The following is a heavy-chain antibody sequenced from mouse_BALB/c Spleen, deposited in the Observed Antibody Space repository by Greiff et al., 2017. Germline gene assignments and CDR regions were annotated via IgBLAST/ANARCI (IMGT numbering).Heavy chain of an antibody. D-gene: IGHD2-3*01. CDR1: GYTFTSYW. CDR3: TRMGDGYRYFDD. J-gene: IGHJ2*01. CDR2: IYPSDSYT. Sequence: VQLQQPGAELVRPGASVKLSCKASGYTFTSYWINWVKQRPGQGLEWIGNIYPSDSYTNYNQKFKDKATLTVDKSSSTAYMQLSSPTSEDAAVYYCTRMGDGYRYFDDWAQGTTLTVSA. V-gene: IGHV1-69*02.